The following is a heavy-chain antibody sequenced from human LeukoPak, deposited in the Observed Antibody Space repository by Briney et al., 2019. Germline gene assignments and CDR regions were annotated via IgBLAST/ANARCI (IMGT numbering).Heavy chain of an antibody. V-gene: IGHV3-21*01. CDR3: ARDSIAAAECLFDY. J-gene: IGHJ4*02. D-gene: IGHD6-13*01. CDR1: GFTFSSYS. Sequence: GGSLRLSCAASGFTFSSYSMNWVRQAPGKGLEWVSSISSSSSYIYYADSVKGRFIISRDNAKNSLYLQMNSLRAEDTAVYYCARDSIAAAECLFDYWGQGTLVTVSS. CDR2: ISSSSSYI.